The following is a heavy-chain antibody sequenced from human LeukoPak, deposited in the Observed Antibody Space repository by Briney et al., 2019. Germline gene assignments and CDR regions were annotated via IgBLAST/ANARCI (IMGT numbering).Heavy chain of an antibody. J-gene: IGHJ4*02. Sequence: SETLSLTCTVSGGSISSSSYYWGWIRQPPGKGLEWIGSICYSGSTYYNPSLKSRVTISVDTSKNQFSLKLSSVTAADTAVYYCARQARWLQFIDYWGQGTLVTVSS. CDR3: ARQARWLQFIDY. D-gene: IGHD5-24*01. CDR2: ICYSGST. V-gene: IGHV4-39*01. CDR1: GGSISSSSYY.